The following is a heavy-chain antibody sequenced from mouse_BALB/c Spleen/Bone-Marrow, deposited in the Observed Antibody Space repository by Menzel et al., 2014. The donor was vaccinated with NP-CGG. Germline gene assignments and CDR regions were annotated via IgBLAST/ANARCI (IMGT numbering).Heavy chain of an antibody. D-gene: IGHD1-1*01. J-gene: IGHJ3*01. CDR3: ASYYYGSAWFAY. Sequence: VQLQRSGAELVKPGASVKLSCTASGFNIKDTYMHWVKQRPEQGLEWIGRIDPANGNTKYDPKFQGKATITADTSSNTAYLQLSSLTSEDTAVYYSASYYYGSAWFAYWGQGTLVTVSA. CDR1: GFNIKDTY. CDR2: IDPANGNT. V-gene: IGHV14-3*02.